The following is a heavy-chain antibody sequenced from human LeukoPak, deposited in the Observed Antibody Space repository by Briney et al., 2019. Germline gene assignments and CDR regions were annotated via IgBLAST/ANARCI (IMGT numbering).Heavy chain of an antibody. V-gene: IGHV3-7*01. CDR1: GFTFSSYW. CDR2: IKQDGSEK. J-gene: IGHJ4*02. D-gene: IGHD3-10*01. Sequence: PGGSLRLSCAASGFTFSSYWMSWVRQAPGKGLEWVANIKQDGSEKYYVDSVKGRFTISRDNAKNSLYLQMNSLRAEDTAVYYCAREDGLLWFGELSDYFDHWGQGTLVTVSS. CDR3: AREDGLLWFGELSDYFDH.